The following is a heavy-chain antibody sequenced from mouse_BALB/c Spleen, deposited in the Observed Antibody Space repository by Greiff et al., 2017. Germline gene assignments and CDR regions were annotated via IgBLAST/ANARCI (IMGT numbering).Heavy chain of an antibody. CDR1: GFTFSSYA. CDR2: ISSGGSYT. J-gene: IGHJ2*01. Sequence: EVQRVESGGGLVKPGGSLKLSCAASGFTFSSYAMSWVRQSPEKRLEWVAEISSGGSYTYYPDTVTGRFTISTDNAKNTLYLEMSSLRSGDTAMYYCARVCITTALDYWGQGTTLTVSA. V-gene: IGHV5-9-4*01. CDR3: ARVCITTALDY. D-gene: IGHD1-2*01.